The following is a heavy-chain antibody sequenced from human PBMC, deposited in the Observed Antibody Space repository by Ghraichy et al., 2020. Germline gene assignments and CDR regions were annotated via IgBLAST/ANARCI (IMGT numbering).Heavy chain of an antibody. J-gene: IGHJ4*02. CDR3: ARGLRFLEY. CDR2: INPSGGST. CDR1: GYTFTSYY. Sequence: GKVYCKASGYTFTSYYMHWVRQAPGQGLEWMGIINPSGGSTSYAQKFQGRVTMTRDTSTSTVYMELSSLRSDDTAVYYCARGLRFLEYWGQGTLVTVSS. V-gene: IGHV1-46*01. D-gene: IGHD3-3*01.